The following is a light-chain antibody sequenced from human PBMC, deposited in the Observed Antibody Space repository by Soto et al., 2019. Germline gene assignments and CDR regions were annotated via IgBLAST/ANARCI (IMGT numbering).Light chain of an antibody. CDR1: QTVFHTSYNKDF. CDR3: QQYYSSVT. J-gene: IGKJ2*01. V-gene: IGKV4-1*01. CDR2: WAS. Sequence: DIVMTQSPDFLSVSLGERATINCKSSQTVFHTSYNKDFLAWYQQKAGQPPKLLFYWASTRESGVPARFSGGGSGTDFSLTISSLQPEDVAVYYCQQYYSSVTFGQGTKLEIK.